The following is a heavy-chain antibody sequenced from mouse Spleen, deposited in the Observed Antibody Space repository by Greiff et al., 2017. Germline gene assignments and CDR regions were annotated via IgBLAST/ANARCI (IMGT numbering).Heavy chain of an antibody. CDR1: GYTFTSYW. V-gene: IGHV1-64*01. CDR3: ARDGSGYVNYFDY. J-gene: IGHJ2*01. Sequence: VQLQQPGAELVKPGASVKLSCKASGYTFTSYWMHWVKQRPGQGLEWIGMIHPNSGSTNYNEKFKSKATLTVDKSSSTAYMQLSSLTSEDSAVYYCARDGSGYVNYFDYWGQGTTLTVSS. CDR2: IHPNSGST. D-gene: IGHD3-2*02.